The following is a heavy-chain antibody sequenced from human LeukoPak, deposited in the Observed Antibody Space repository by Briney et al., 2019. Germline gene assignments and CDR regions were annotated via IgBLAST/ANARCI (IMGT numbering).Heavy chain of an antibody. CDR2: ISKDGSDK. J-gene: IGHJ4*02. D-gene: IGHD1-7*01. V-gene: IGHV3-30-3*01. CDR1: GFTFSDYA. Sequence: PGGPLRLSCAASGFTFSDYAMHWVRQAPGKGLEWVAVISKDGSDKYYPGSVRGRFTISRDNSKNTIYLQTDSLRAEDTAIYYCARDYWWNYDYWGQGTLVTVSS. CDR3: ARDYWWNYDY.